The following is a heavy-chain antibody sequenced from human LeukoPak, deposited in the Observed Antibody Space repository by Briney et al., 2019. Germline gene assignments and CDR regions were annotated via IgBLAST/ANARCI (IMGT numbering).Heavy chain of an antibody. CDR2: ISYDGSNK. CDR1: GFTFSSYA. CDR3: DSVGFLEWLSWNEDAFDI. D-gene: IGHD3-3*02. J-gene: IGHJ3*02. V-gene: IGHV3-30-3*01. Sequence: GGSLRLSCAASGFTFSSYAMHWVRQAPGKGLEWVAVISYDGSNKYYADSVKGRFTISRDNSKNTLYLQMNSLRAEDTAVYYCDSVGFLEWLSWNEDAFDIWGQGTMVTVSS.